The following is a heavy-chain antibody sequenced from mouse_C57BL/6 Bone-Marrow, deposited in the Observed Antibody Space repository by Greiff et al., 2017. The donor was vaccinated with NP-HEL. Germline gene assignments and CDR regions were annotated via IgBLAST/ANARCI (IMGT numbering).Heavy chain of an antibody. V-gene: IGHV14-4*01. CDR3: TPDGSGYDGFAY. Sequence: VQLQQSGAELVRPGASVKLSCTASGFNIKDDYMHWVKQRPEQGLEWIGWIDPENGDTEYASKFQGKATITADTSSNTAYLQLSSLTSEDTAVYYGTPDGSGYDGFAYWGKGTLVTVSA. D-gene: IGHD1-1*01. J-gene: IGHJ3*01. CDR2: IDPENGDT. CDR1: GFNIKDDY.